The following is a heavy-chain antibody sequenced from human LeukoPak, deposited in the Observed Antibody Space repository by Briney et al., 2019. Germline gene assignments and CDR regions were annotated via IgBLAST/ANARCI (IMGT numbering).Heavy chain of an antibody. CDR3: ARVRGNYYPFDY. D-gene: IGHD1-26*01. CDR1: GFTVSSNY. Sequence: GGSLRLSCAASGFTVSSNYMSWVRQAPGKGLEWVSVICSGGSTYYADSVQGRFTISRDISKNTLYLQMISLRAEDTAMYYCARVRGNYYPFDYWGQGTLVTVSS. V-gene: IGHV3-53*01. J-gene: IGHJ4*02. CDR2: ICSGGST.